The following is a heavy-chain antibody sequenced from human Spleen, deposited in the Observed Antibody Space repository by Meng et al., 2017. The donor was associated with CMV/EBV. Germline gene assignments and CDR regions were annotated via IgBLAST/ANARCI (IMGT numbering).Heavy chain of an antibody. CDR3: ARVRSPYDFWSGYDY. CDR2: INPNSGDT. J-gene: IGHJ4*02. Sequence: SGYTFTGYSMHWVRQAPGQGLEWMGWINPNSGDTNYAQKFQGWVTMTRDTSISTAYMEVSRLRSDDTAVYYCARVRSPYDFWSGYDYWGQGTLVTVSS. CDR1: GYTFTGYS. D-gene: IGHD3-3*01. V-gene: IGHV1-2*04.